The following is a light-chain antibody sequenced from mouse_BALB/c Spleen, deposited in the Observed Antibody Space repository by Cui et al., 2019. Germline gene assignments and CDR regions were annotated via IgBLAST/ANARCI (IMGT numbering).Light chain of an antibody. J-gene: IGKJ1*01. CDR3: QHHYGTWT. CDR1: ENIYSY. Sequence: DIQITQSPASLSASVGETVTITCRASENIYSYLAWYQQKQGKSPQLLVYNAKTLAEGVPSRFSGSGSGTQFSLKINSLQPEDFGSYYCQHHYGTWTFGGGTKLEIK. CDR2: NAK. V-gene: IGKV12-44*01.